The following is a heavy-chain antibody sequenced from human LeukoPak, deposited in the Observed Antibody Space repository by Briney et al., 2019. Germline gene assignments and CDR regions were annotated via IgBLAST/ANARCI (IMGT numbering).Heavy chain of an antibody. CDR2: INHSGST. Sequence: SETLSLTCTVSGGSISSYYWSWIRQPPGKGLEWIGEINHSGSTNYNPSLKSRVTISVDTSKNQFSLKLSSVTAADTAVYYCARGVVVVPAAIHGRDWFDPWGQGTLVTVSS. CDR3: ARGVVVVPAAIHGRDWFDP. CDR1: GGSISSYY. D-gene: IGHD2-2*01. V-gene: IGHV4-34*01. J-gene: IGHJ5*02.